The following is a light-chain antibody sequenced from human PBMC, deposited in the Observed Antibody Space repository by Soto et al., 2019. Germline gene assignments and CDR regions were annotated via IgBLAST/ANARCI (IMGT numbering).Light chain of an antibody. CDR1: SSNIGNNY. V-gene: IGLV1-51*02. CDR2: ENN. CDR3: GTWDSSLSAGVV. Sequence: QSVLTQPPSVSAAPGQKVTISGSGSSSNIGNNYVSWYQQLPGTAPKLLIYENNKRPSGIPDRFSGSKSGTSATLGITGLQTGDEADYYCGTWDSSLSAGVVFGGGTKVTVL. J-gene: IGLJ2*01.